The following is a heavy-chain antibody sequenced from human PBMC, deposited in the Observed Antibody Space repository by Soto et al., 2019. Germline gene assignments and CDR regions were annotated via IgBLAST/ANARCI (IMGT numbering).Heavy chain of an antibody. CDR3: ARDQNYYDSSGFHTNTFDS. CDR1: GGTFSSYA. Sequence: QVQLVQSGAEVKKPGSSVKVSCKASGGTFSSYAISWVRQAPGQGLEWMGGIIPIFGTANYAQNFQGRVTITADESTSTAYMELSSLSPEETAVYYCARDQNYYDSSGFHTNTFDSWGQGTLVTVSS. J-gene: IGHJ4*02. D-gene: IGHD3-22*01. V-gene: IGHV1-69*12. CDR2: IIPIFGTA.